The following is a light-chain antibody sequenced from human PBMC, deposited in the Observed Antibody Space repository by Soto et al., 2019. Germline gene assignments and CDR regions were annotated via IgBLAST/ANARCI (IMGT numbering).Light chain of an antibody. V-gene: IGKV1-16*01. CDR2: AAS. CDR1: QGISNY. J-gene: IGKJ5*01. CDR3: QQYYSYPFT. Sequence: DIQMTQSPSSLSASVGDRVTITCQASQGISNYLNWYQQKPGKAPKLLIYAASTLQSGVPSRFSGSGSGTDFTLTISCLQSEDFATYYCQQYYSYPFTFGQGTRLEIK.